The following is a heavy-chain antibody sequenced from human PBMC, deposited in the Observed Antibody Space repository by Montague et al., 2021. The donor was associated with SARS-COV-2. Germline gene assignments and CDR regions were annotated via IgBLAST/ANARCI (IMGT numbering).Heavy chain of an antibody. CDR1: DASISTSNY. D-gene: IGHD5-12*01. Sequence: TLSLTCSVSDASISTSNYWGWLRQTPGKGLEWIASIHFTGTTYYKPSLKSRVTISVDTSKNQFSLKLTSLTAADTAIYFCARDRIDGYDRFFDYWGQGTLVTVSS. CDR3: ARDRIDGYDRFFDY. V-gene: IGHV4-39*07. CDR2: IHFTGTT. J-gene: IGHJ4*02.